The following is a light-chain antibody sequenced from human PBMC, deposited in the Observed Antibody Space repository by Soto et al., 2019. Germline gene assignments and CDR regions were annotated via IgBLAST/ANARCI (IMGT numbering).Light chain of an antibody. J-gene: IGKJ1*01. CDR1: QSISSY. Sequence: DIQMTQSPSSLSASVGDRVTITCRASQSISSYLNWYQQKPGKAPKLLIYAASSLQSGVPSRFSGSGSGTDFTLIISSLQPEDFATYYCQRSYSSSWTFGQGTKVEIK. CDR2: AAS. CDR3: QRSYSSSWT. V-gene: IGKV1-39*01.